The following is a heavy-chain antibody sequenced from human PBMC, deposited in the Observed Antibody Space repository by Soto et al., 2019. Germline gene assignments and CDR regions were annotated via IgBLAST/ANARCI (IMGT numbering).Heavy chain of an antibody. CDR1: GGSSSRYY. V-gene: IGHV4-59*01. Sequence: SETLSLTRTVGGGSSSRYYWSWIRQPPGKGLEWIGYIHYSGSTNYNPSLKSRVTISVDTSKNQFSLKLSSVTAADTAVYYCARYYSELAVDEFDYWGQGTLVTVSS. J-gene: IGHJ4*02. CDR3: ARYYSELAVDEFDY. CDR2: IHYSGST. D-gene: IGHD6-19*01.